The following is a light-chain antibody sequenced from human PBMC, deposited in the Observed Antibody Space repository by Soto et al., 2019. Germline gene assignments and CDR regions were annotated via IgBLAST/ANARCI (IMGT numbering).Light chain of an antibody. V-gene: IGLV1-40*01. CDR1: SSNIGAGYD. CDR3: QSYDSSLSGSV. J-gene: IGLJ2*01. Sequence: QSVLTQPPSVSGAPGQRVTIPCTGSSSNIGAGYDVHWYQQLPGTAPKLLIYGNSNRPSGVPDRFSRSKSGTSASLAITGLQAEDEAYYYCQSYDSSLSGSVFGGGTKLTVL. CDR2: GNS.